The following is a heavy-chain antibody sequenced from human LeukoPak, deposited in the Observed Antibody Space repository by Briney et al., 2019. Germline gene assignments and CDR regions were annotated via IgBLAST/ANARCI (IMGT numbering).Heavy chain of an antibody. Sequence: GGPLRLSCAASGFTFSGYGMHWVRQAPGKGLEWVAFIRYDGGNKYYADSVKGRFTISRDNSKNTLYLQMNSLRAEDTAVYYCALGGLYYYDSSGYYLDYWGQGTLVTVSS. CDR3: ALGGLYYYDSSGYYLDY. CDR1: GFTFSGYG. D-gene: IGHD3-22*01. V-gene: IGHV3-30*02. J-gene: IGHJ4*02. CDR2: IRYDGGNK.